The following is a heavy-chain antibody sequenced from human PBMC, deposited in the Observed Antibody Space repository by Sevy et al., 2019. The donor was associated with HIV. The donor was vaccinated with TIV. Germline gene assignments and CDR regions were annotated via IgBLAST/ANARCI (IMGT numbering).Heavy chain of an antibody. CDR3: AGGNAWGRGYS. CDR1: GGSITSLY. Sequence: SETLSLTCTVSGGSITSLYWNWIRQPPGKGLEWIANIYYNGHINYNPSLKSRVTLLLDTSKNKFFLRQSSVTAAETAMYYCAGGNAWGRGYSWGQGTLVTVSS. J-gene: IGHJ4*02. CDR2: IYYNGHI. D-gene: IGHD1-26*01. V-gene: IGHV4-59*08.